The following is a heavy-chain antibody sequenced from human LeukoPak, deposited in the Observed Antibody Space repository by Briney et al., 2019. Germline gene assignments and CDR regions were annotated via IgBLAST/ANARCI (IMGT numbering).Heavy chain of an antibody. Sequence: GASVKVSCKASGYTFTGYYMHWVRQAPGQGLEWMGWINPSSGCTSYAQKFQGRVTMTRDTSISTAYMELSRLRSDNTAVYYCAREPRAAACTHDYWGQGTLVTLSS. D-gene: IGHD6-13*01. CDR2: INPSSGCT. CDR3: AREPRAAACTHDY. J-gene: IGHJ4*02. V-gene: IGHV1-2*02. CDR1: GYTFTGYY.